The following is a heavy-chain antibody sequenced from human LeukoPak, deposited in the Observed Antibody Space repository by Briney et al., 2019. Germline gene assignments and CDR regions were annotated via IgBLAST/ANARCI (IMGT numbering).Heavy chain of an antibody. Sequence: GRSLRLSCVASGFTFSSYGMHWVRQAPGKGLEWVAVIWYAGSNKYYADSVKGRFTISRDNANNTLYLQMNSLSSEDTAVYYCARIRFLEWSKLPDAFDIWGQGTMVTVSS. CDR3: ARIRFLEWSKLPDAFDI. CDR2: IWYAGSNK. CDR1: GFTFSSYG. D-gene: IGHD3-3*01. V-gene: IGHV3-33*08. J-gene: IGHJ3*02.